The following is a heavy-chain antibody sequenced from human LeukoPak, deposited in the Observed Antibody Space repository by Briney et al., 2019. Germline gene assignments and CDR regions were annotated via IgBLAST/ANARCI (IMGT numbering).Heavy chain of an antibody. V-gene: IGHV3-43*01. CDR3: VKDGLQYCTSTSCYEFQS. D-gene: IGHD2-2*01. CDR1: GFSFDEYS. CDR2: ITWNGGGT. J-gene: IGHJ4*01. Sequence: QPGGSLRLSCAASGFSFDEYSMHWVRQAPGKGLEWVSLITWNGGGTSYADSVKGRFTISRDNKKSSLFLQMHSLRTEDTAFYICVKDGLQYCTSTSCYEFQSWGQGTLVTVSS.